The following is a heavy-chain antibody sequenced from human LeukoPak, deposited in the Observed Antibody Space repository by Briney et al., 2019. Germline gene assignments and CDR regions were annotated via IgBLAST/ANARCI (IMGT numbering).Heavy chain of an antibody. CDR2: MSYDGSNK. D-gene: IGHD3-16*02. J-gene: IGHJ4*02. CDR3: VKDRGITFGGLIVLFN. V-gene: IGHV3-30*18. Sequence: PGGSLRLSCAASGFTFSTSGMHWVRLTPGKGLEWVAVMSYDGSNKYYADSVKGRFTISRDNSKNTLYLQVSSLRTEDTAVYYCVKDRGITFGGLIVLFNWGQGTLVTVSS. CDR1: GFTFSTSG.